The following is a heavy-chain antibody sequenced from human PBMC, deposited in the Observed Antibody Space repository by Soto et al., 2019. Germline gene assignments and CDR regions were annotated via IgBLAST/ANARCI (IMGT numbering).Heavy chain of an antibody. CDR1: GLTFSSYG. CDR2: VSYDGSNK. D-gene: IGHD1-20*01. Sequence: QVQLVESGGGVVQPGTSLRLSCAASGLTFSSYGMHWVRQAPGKGLEWVAVVSYDGSNKYYADSVKGRFNISRDNSKSTLHLQMNILRAEDTAVYYCAKDRLLTGSYFDSWGRGTLVTVSS. J-gene: IGHJ4*02. CDR3: AKDRLLTGSYFDS. V-gene: IGHV3-30*18.